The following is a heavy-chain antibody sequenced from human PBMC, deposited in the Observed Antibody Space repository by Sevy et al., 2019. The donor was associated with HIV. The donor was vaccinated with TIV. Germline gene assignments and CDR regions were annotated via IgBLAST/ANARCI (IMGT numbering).Heavy chain of an antibody. Sequence: GGSLRLSCAASGFTFSSYSMHWVRQAPGKGLEWVSSISSSSSYIYYADSVKGRFTISRDNAKNSLYLQMNSLRAEDTAVYYCMREWGDYYYGMDVWGQGTTVTVSS. D-gene: IGHD1-26*01. CDR1: GFTFSSYS. CDR3: MREWGDYYYGMDV. J-gene: IGHJ6*02. V-gene: IGHV3-21*01. CDR2: ISSSSSYI.